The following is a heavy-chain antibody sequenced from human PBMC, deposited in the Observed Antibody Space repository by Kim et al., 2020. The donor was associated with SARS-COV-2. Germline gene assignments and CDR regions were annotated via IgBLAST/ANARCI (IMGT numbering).Heavy chain of an antibody. D-gene: IGHD2-21*02. CDR2: IYYSGST. CDR3: ARRGAYCGGDCTYGAFDI. J-gene: IGHJ3*02. CDR1: GGSISSSSYY. Sequence: SETLSLTCTVSGGSISSSSYYWGWIRQPPGKGLEWIGSIYYSGSTYYNPSLKSRVTISVDTSKNQFSLKLSSVTAADTAVYYCARRGAYCGGDCTYGAFDIWGQGTMVTVSS. V-gene: IGHV4-39*01.